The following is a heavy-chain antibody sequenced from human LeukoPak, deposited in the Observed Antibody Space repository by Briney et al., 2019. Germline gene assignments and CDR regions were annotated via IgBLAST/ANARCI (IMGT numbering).Heavy chain of an antibody. CDR3: ARGIVVVPAALLY. CDR1: GYTFTGYY. D-gene: IGHD2-2*01. V-gene: IGHV1-2*02. CDR2: INPNSGGT. Sequence: GASVKVSCKASGYTFTGYYMHWVRQAPGQGLEWMGWINPNSGGTNYAQKFQGRVNMTRDTSISTAYMELSRLRSDDTAVYYCARGIVVVPAALLYWGQGTLVTVSS. J-gene: IGHJ4*02.